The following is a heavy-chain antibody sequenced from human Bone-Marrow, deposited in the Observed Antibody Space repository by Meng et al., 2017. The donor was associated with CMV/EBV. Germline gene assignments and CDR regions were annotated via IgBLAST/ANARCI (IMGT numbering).Heavy chain of an antibody. J-gene: IGHJ4*02. Sequence: ASVKVSCKASGYTFTGYYMHWVRQAPGQGLEWMGWINPNSGGTNYAQKFQGRVTMIRDTSISTAYMELSRLRSDDTAVYYCARALSQLRFLEWLSPYYFDYWGQGTLVTISP. CDR2: INPNSGGT. V-gene: IGHV1-2*02. D-gene: IGHD3-3*01. CDR1: GYTFTGYY. CDR3: ARALSQLRFLEWLSPYYFDY.